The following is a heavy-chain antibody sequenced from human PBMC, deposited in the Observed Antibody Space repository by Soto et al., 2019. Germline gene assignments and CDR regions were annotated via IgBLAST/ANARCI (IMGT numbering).Heavy chain of an antibody. CDR2: IHGGGNK. V-gene: IGHV3-53*01. CDR3: AKGGATYGLLTHDY. D-gene: IGHD3-9*01. J-gene: IGHJ4*02. Sequence: EVQLVESGGTVIQPGESLRLSCATSGLNVNINYVTWVRQAPGKGLEWLSIIHGGGNKFYSDSVKGRFAVSRDNSRDTLYLQMNRLTAEDTAVYYCAKGGATYGLLTHDYWGQGTLVTVSS. CDR1: GLNVNINY.